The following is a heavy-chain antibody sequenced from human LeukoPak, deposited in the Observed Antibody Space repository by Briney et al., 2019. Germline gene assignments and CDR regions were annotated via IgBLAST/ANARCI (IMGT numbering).Heavy chain of an antibody. Sequence: SETLSLTCAVYGGSFSGYYWSWIRQPPGKGLEWIGEINHSGSTNYNPSLKSRVTISVDTSKNQFSLKLSSVTAADTAVYYCARGDIVVVVAATTYYYYYMDVWAKGPRSPSP. V-gene: IGHV4-34*01. D-gene: IGHD2-15*01. CDR2: INHSGST. CDR3: ARGDIVVVVAATTYYYYYMDV. CDR1: GGSFSGYY. J-gene: IGHJ6*03.